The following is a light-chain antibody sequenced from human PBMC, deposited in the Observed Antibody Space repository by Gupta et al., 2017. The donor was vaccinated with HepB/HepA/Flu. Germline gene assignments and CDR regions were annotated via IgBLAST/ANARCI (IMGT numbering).Light chain of an antibody. CDR3: CSYAGSYTWV. V-gene: IGLV2-11*01. CDR2: DVS. J-gene: IGLJ3*02. Sequence: QSALTQPRPVSGSPGQSVTLSCTGTSSDVGGYNYVSWYQQHPGKAPKLMIYDVSKRPSGVPDRFSGSKSGNTASLTISGLQAEYEADYYCCSYAGSYTWVFGGGTNLTVL. CDR1: SSDVGGYNY.